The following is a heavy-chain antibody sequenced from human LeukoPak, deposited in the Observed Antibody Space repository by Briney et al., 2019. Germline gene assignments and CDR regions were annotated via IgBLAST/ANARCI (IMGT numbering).Heavy chain of an antibody. CDR3: AKDPHYHDSSGYVGY. CDR1: GFTFSSYA. J-gene: IGHJ4*02. Sequence: GGSLRLSCAASGFTFSSYAMSWVRQAPGKGLEWVSAISGSGGSTYYADSVKGRFTISRDNSKNTLYLQMNSLRAEDTAVYYCAKDPHYHDSSGYVGYWGQGTLVTVSS. V-gene: IGHV3-23*01. CDR2: ISGSGGST. D-gene: IGHD3-22*01.